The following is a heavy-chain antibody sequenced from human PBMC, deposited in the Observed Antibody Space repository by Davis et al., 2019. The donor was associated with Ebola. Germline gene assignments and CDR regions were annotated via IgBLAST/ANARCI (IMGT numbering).Heavy chain of an antibody. Sequence: ASVKVSCKASGGTFSSYAISRVRQPPGKGLAWMGWINPNSGDSSFAQKFQGRVTMTRDTSISTAYMELRRLRSDDTAVYYCARVLNFVMLGNYFDYWGQGTLVTVSS. V-gene: IGHV1-2*02. CDR2: INPNSGDS. D-gene: IGHD2-8*01. CDR3: ARVLNFVMLGNYFDY. J-gene: IGHJ4*02. CDR1: GGTFSSYA.